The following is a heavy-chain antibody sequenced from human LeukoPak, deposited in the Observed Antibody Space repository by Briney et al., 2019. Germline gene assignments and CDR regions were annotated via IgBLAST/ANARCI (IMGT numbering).Heavy chain of an antibody. V-gene: IGHV4-61*01. D-gene: IGHD3-10*01. Sequence: KPSETLSLTCSVSGYSISSSYYWSWIRQPPGKGLEWIAYIYYSGSTNYNPSLESRVTISVDTSNNQFSLRLSSVTAADTAVYYCAAYPFRGDTHYFGHWGQGILVTVSS. J-gene: IGHJ4*02. CDR3: AAYPFRGDTHYFGH. CDR2: IYYSGST. CDR1: GYSISSSYY.